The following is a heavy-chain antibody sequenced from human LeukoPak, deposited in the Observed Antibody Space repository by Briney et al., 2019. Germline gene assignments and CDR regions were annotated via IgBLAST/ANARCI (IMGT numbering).Heavy chain of an antibody. CDR2: ISLSGST. Sequence: SETLSLTCTVSGTSISTYYWSWVRQPPGKGLEWIAYISLSGSTNYNTSLKSRLTISVDTSRNQVSLKLSSVTAADTTVYYCARHLPITVTGPHSCHPMDVWGKGTTVSVSS. V-gene: IGHV4-59*08. CDR3: ARHLPITVTGPHSCHPMDV. D-gene: IGHD4-17*01. CDR1: GTSISTYY. J-gene: IGHJ6*03.